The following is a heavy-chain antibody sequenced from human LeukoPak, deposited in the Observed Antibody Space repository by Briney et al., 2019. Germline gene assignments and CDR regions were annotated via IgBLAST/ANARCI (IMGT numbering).Heavy chain of an antibody. Sequence: PSETLSLTCTVSGGSISSSSYYWGWIRQPPGKGLEWIGSIYYSGSTYYNPSLKSRVTISVDTSKNQFSLKLSSVTAADTAVYYCARVGSGWAPVDYWGQGTLVTVFS. J-gene: IGHJ4*02. CDR3: ARVGSGWAPVDY. CDR2: IYYSGST. CDR1: GGSISSSSYY. D-gene: IGHD6-19*01. V-gene: IGHV4-39*07.